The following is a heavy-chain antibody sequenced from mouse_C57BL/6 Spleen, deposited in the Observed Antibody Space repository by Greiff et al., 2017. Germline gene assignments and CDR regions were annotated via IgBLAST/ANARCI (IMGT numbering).Heavy chain of an antibody. CDR1: GYTFTSYW. V-gene: IGHV1-55*01. J-gene: IGHJ1*03. Sequence: VQLQQPGAELVKPGASVKMSCKASGYTFTSYWITWVKQRPGQGLEWIGDIYPGSGSTNYNQKFKGKSTLTVDKSSGTAYMQLSSLTSEDSAVYYCARPITTVVYWYFDVWGTGTTVTVSS. CDR2: IYPGSGST. CDR3: ARPITTVVYWYFDV. D-gene: IGHD1-1*01.